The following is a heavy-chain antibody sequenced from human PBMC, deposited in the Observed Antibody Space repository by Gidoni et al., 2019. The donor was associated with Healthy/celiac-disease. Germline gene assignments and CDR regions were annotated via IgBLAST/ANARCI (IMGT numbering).Heavy chain of an antibody. CDR1: GITFSSYA. J-gene: IGHJ4*02. D-gene: IGHD3-10*01. CDR3: AKAMVRGVRPAFDY. V-gene: IGHV3-23*04. CDR2: IRGSGGSA. Sequence: EVQLVESGGGLVQPGGSLRLSCAAYGITFSSYALRWVRQAPGKGLEWVSAIRGSGGSAYYADSVKGRFTISRDNSKNTLYLQMNSLRAEDTAVYYCAKAMVRGVRPAFDYWGQGTLVTVSS.